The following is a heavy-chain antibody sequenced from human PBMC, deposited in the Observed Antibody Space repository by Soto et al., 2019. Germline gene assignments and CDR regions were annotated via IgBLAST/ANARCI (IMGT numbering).Heavy chain of an antibody. CDR3: VRGRSYSVYDF. CDR2: IYPSRST. CDR1: GGSISGHS. V-gene: IGHV4-4*07. J-gene: IGHJ4*02. Sequence: SETLSLTCTVSGGSISGHSWIWIRQPAGRGLEWIGHIYPSRSTSYNPSLRSRVTMSLDTSKNQIFLNLTSVTAADTAVFYCVRGRSYSVYDFWGPGTPVTVSS. D-gene: IGHD5-12*01.